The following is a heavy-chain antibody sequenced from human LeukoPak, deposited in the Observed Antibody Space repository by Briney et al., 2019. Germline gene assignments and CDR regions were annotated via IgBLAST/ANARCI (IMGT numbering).Heavy chain of an antibody. V-gene: IGHV3-23*01. CDR1: GFTFSSYW. D-gene: IGHD3-22*01. Sequence: GGSLRLSCAASGFTFSSYWMSWVRQAPGKGLEWVSAISGSGGSTYYADSVKGRFTISRDNSKNTLYLQMNSLRAEDTAVYYCAKPHYDSSGYYYLASYFDYWGQGTLVTVSS. CDR3: AKPHYDSSGYYYLASYFDY. CDR2: ISGSGGST. J-gene: IGHJ4*02.